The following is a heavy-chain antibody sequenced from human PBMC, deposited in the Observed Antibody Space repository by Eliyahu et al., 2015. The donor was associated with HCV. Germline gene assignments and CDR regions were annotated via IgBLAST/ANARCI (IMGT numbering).Heavy chain of an antibody. CDR3: AKREGGAYYRGWIDY. Sequence: EVQLLESGGGLVPPGESLRLSCVASGFTLSPYAMTWVRQAPGKGLEWVASITGTGGNTYYTVSVKGRFTISRDNRRNTLYLQMDSLRADDTALYYCAKREGGAYYRGWIDYWGQGALVTVSS. CDR1: GFTLSPYA. V-gene: IGHV3-23*01. D-gene: IGHD1-26*01. CDR2: ITGTGGNT. J-gene: IGHJ4*02.